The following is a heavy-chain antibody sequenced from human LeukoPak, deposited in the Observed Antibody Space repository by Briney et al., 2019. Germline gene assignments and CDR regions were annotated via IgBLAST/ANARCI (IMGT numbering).Heavy chain of an antibody. D-gene: IGHD1-26*01. Sequence: PSETLSLTCTVSGGSISSYYWSWIRQPPGKGLEWIGYIYYGGSTNYKPSLKSRVTISVDTSKNQFSLKLSSVTAADTAVYYCARTYSGSYPGGWFDPWGQGTLVTVSS. CDR1: GGSISSYY. CDR3: ARTYSGSYPGGWFDP. CDR2: IYYGGST. J-gene: IGHJ5*02. V-gene: IGHV4-59*12.